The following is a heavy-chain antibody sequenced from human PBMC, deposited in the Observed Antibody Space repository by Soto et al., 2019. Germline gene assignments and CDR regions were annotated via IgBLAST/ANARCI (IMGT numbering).Heavy chain of an antibody. Sequence: GGSLRLSCAASGFTFSSYAMSWVRQAPGKGLEWVSAISGSGGSTYYADSVKGRFTISRDNSKNTLYLQMNSPRAEDTAVYYCAKGRFVLRFLEWLLSHFDYWGQGTLVTVSS. CDR3: AKGRFVLRFLEWLLSHFDY. CDR2: ISGSGGST. J-gene: IGHJ4*02. V-gene: IGHV3-23*01. CDR1: GFTFSSYA. D-gene: IGHD3-3*01.